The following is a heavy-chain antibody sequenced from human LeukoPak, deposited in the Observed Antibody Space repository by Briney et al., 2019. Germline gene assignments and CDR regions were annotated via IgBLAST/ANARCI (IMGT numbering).Heavy chain of an antibody. D-gene: IGHD2-2*01. V-gene: IGHV1-2*02. Sequence: ASVKVSCKASGYTFTGYYMHWVRQAPGQGLEWMGWINPNSGGTNYARKFQGRVTMTRDTSINTAYMELSSLRSDDTAVYYCARQFSSSSLWFDPWGQGTLVTVSS. CDR1: GYTFTGYY. CDR3: ARQFSSSSLWFDP. J-gene: IGHJ5*02. CDR2: INPNSGGT.